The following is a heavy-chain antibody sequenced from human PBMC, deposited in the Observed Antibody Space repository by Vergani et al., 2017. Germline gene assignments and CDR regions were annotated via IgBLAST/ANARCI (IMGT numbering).Heavy chain of an antibody. J-gene: IGHJ4*02. CDR1: GGSFSGYY. Sequence: QVQLQQWGAGLLKPSETLSLTCAVYGGSFSGYYWSWIRQPPGKGLEWIGEINHSGSTNYNPSLKSRVTMSVDTSKNQFSLKLSSVTAADTAVYYCARRILNYYGSGSSPVYFDYWGQGTLVTVSS. CDR2: INHSGST. CDR3: ARRILNYYGSGSSPVYFDY. D-gene: IGHD3-10*01. V-gene: IGHV4-34*01.